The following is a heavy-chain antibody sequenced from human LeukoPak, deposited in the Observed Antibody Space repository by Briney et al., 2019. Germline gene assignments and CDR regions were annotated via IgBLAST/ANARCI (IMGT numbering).Heavy chain of an antibody. V-gene: IGHV3-23*01. CDR1: GFTLSSYA. CDR2: ISGSGGST. D-gene: IGHD6-6*01. CDR3: AKDIEYSSSCLDY. Sequence: PGGSLRLSCAASGFTLSSYAMSWVRQAPGKGLEWVSAISGSGGSTYYADSVKGRFTISRDNSKNTLYLQMNSLRAEDTAVYYCAKDIEYSSSCLDYWGQGTLVTVSS. J-gene: IGHJ4*02.